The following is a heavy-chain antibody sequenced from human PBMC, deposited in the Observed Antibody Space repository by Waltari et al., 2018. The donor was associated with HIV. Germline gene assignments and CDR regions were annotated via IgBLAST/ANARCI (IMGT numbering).Heavy chain of an antibody. CDR3: ARDSAVLWFGELLYWGMDV. V-gene: IGHV3-48*01. CDR2: ISSSSSTI. D-gene: IGHD3-10*01. CDR1: GFPLRTYR. J-gene: IGHJ6*02. Sequence: ELPLVEAGGGLVQPGGSLSLSCAASGFPLRTYRMNWVGPAPGKGTEWVSYISSSSSTIYYADSVKGRFTISRDNAKNSLYLQMNSLRAEDTAVYYCARDSAVLWFGELLYWGMDVWGQGTTVTVSS.